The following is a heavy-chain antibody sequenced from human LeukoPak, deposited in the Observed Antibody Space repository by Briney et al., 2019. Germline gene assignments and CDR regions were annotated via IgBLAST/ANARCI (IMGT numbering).Heavy chain of an antibody. CDR3: ARTAGAYYYDSSGSDY. V-gene: IGHV1-18*01. Sequence: GASVKVSCKASGYAFTSYGISWVRQAPGQGLEWMGWISAYNGNTNYAQKLQGRVTMTTDTSTSTAYMELRSLRSDDTAVYYRARTAGAYYYDSSGSDYWGQGTLVTVSS. D-gene: IGHD3-22*01. CDR2: ISAYNGNT. J-gene: IGHJ4*02. CDR1: GYAFTSYG.